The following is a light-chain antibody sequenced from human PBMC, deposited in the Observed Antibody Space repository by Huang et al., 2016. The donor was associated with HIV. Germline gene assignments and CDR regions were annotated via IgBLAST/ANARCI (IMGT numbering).Light chain of an antibody. J-gene: IGKJ4*01. CDR2: GAS. CDR3: QQYSNWPPLT. Sequence: EIVMTQSPATLSVSPGERATLSCRASQSVSSNLAWYQQKPGQAPRLLIYGASARATRIPARFSGSGSGTEFTLTISGLQSEDFAVYYCQQYSNWPPLTFGGGTKVEIK. V-gene: IGKV3-15*01. CDR1: QSVSSN.